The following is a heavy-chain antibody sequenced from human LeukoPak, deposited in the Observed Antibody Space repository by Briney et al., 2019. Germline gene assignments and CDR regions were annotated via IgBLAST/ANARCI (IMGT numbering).Heavy chain of an antibody. D-gene: IGHD6-13*01. Sequence: GWYLRLSCAASGFTFSSYAMHWVRQAPGKGLGWVAVISYDGSNKYYADSVKGRFTISRDNSKNTLYLQMNSLRAEDTAVYYCARDLSEYSSSWYVLPHSPDDYYYGVDVWGQGTTVTVSS. CDR2: ISYDGSNK. J-gene: IGHJ6*02. CDR1: GFTFSSYA. CDR3: ARDLSEYSSSWYVLPHSPDDYYYGVDV. V-gene: IGHV3-30-3*01.